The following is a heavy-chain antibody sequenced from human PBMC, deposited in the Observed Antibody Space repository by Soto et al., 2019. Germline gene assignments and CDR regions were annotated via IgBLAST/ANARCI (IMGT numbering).Heavy chain of an antibody. Sequence: GGSLRLSXAASGFTFSSYGMHWVRQAPGKGLEWVAVIWYDGSNKYYADSVKGRFTISRDNSKNTLYLQMNSLRAEDTAVYYCASYYGSGSYYYYYGMDVWGQGTTVTVSS. V-gene: IGHV3-33*01. CDR3: ASYYGSGSYYYYYGMDV. D-gene: IGHD3-10*01. J-gene: IGHJ6*02. CDR1: GFTFSSYG. CDR2: IWYDGSNK.